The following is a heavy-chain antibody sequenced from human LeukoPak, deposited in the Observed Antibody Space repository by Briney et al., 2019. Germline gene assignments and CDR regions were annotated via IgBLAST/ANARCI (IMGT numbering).Heavy chain of an antibody. D-gene: IGHD2-21*01. J-gene: IGHJ4*02. CDR1: GGSISSSSYY. Sequence: PSETLSLTCTVSGGSISSSSYYWGWIRQPPGKGLEWIGSIYYSGSTYYNPSLKSRVTISVDTSKNQFSLKLSSVTAADTAVYYCARLPYFGGDCYSNFDYWGQGTLVTVSS. CDR3: ARLPYFGGDCYSNFDY. CDR2: IYYSGST. V-gene: IGHV4-39*01.